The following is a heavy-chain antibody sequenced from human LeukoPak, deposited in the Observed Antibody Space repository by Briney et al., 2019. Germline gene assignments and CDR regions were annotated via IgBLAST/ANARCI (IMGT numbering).Heavy chain of an antibody. Sequence: PGGSLRLSCAASGFTFSSYWMSWVRQAPGKGLEWVANIKQDGSEKYYVDSVKGRFTISRDNAKNSLYLQMNSLRAEDTAVYYCARDLGGWSSDWFDPWGQGTLVTVSS. CDR2: IKQDGSEK. CDR1: GFTFSSYW. D-gene: IGHD1-26*01. V-gene: IGHV3-7*01. J-gene: IGHJ5*02. CDR3: ARDLGGWSSDWFDP.